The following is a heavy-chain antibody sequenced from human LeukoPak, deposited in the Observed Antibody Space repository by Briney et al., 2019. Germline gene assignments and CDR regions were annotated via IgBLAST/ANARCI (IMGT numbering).Heavy chain of an antibody. CDR2: IKQDGTEK. CDR3: AKVAKYYYGSETYYFFEH. J-gene: IGHJ4*02. Sequence: GGSLRLSCAASGFSFTTYWMSWVRQAPGKGLEWVANIKQDGTEKYYVDSVKGRFTISRDNAKNSLYLQMNSLRVEDTAVYYCAKVAKYYYGSETYYFFEHWGQGTPVTASS. D-gene: IGHD3-10*01. CDR1: GFSFTTYW. V-gene: IGHV3-7*01.